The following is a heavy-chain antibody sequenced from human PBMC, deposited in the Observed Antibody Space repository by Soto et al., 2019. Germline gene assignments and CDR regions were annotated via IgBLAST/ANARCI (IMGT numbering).Heavy chain of an antibody. V-gene: IGHV1-24*01. Sequence: QVQLEQSGAEVKKPGAPVKVSCKVSGYSLSELAIHWVRQGPGKGLEWMGSFDPEDGERFYSQNFQGRVTMSEDTSSHIAYIELSSLRSDDTAVYFCAPVLGGAFDIWGQGAKVTVSS. CDR3: APVLGGAFDI. J-gene: IGHJ3*02. D-gene: IGHD3-16*01. CDR1: GYSLSELA. CDR2: FDPEDGER.